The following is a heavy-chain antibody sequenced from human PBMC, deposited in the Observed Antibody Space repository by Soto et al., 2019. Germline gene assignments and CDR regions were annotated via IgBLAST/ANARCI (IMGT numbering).Heavy chain of an antibody. D-gene: IGHD3-10*01. CDR3: ARHYNGFDY. Sequence: XESLNISCKGSGYRITNNWIAWVRQVPGKGLEWMGVIFFGDSDTRYSPSFQGQVTISADKSISTAYLQWSSLTASDTAMYYCARHYNGFDYWGQGTPVTVSS. CDR2: IFFGDSDT. J-gene: IGHJ4*02. CDR1: GYRITNNW. V-gene: IGHV5-51*01.